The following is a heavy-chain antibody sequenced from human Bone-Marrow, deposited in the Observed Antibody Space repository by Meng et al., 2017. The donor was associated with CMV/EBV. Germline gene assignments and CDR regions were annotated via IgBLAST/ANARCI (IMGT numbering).Heavy chain of an antibody. CDR1: GGSISSSNW. D-gene: IGHD6-13*01. Sequence: GSLRLSCAVSGGSISSSNWWSWIRQPPGKGLEWIGEINHSGSTNYNPSLKSRVTISVDTSKNQFSLKLSSVTAADTAVYYCARDWGSSWSYGMDVWGQGTTVTVSS. V-gene: IGHV4-4*02. CDR2: INHSGST. J-gene: IGHJ6*02. CDR3: ARDWGSSWSYGMDV.